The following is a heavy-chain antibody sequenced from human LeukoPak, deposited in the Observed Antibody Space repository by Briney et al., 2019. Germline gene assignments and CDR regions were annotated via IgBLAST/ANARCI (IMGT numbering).Heavy chain of an antibody. CDR2: IKQDGSEK. D-gene: IGHD6-13*01. Sequence: GGSLRLSCAASGFTFSSYWMSWVRQAPGKGLEWVANIKQDGSEKYYADSVKGRFTISRDNAKNSLYLQMNSLRAEDTAVYYCARDGAAAGYYFDYWGQGTLVTVSS. J-gene: IGHJ4*02. CDR3: ARDGAAAGYYFDY. CDR1: GFTFSSYW. V-gene: IGHV3-7*03.